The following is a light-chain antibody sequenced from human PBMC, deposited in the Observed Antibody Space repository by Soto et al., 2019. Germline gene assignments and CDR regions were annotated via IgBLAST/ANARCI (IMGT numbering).Light chain of an antibody. Sequence: QSVLTQPASVSGSPGQSITISCTGTSSDVGGYNYVSWYQHHPGKAPKLLIYDVSNRPSGISNRFSGSKSDNTASLTISGLQPEDEADYYFSTYPPRYTLYIVF. V-gene: IGLV2-14*03. J-gene: IGLJ1*01. CDR3: STYPPRYTLYIV. CDR2: DVS. CDR1: SSDVGGYNY.